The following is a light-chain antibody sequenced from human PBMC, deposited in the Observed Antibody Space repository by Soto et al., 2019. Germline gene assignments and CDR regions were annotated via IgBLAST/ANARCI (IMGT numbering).Light chain of an antibody. CDR1: SSNIGAGYD. V-gene: IGLV1-40*01. Sequence: QSVLTQPPSVSGAPGQRVTISCTGSSSNIGAGYDVHWYQQLPGTAPKLLIYGNSNRPSGVPDRFSGSRSGTSASLAITGLQAEVEADYYCQSYDSNLSGFVFGTGTKVTVL. CDR2: GNS. CDR3: QSYDSNLSGFV. J-gene: IGLJ1*01.